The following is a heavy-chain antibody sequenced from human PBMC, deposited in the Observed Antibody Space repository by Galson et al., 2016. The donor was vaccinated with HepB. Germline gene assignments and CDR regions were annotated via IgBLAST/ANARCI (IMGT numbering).Heavy chain of an antibody. CDR2: ISGTGETT. V-gene: IGHV3-23*01. CDR1: GFIFNNYA. D-gene: IGHD3-10*01. CDR3: ARTLNIWAGGWFDP. Sequence: SLRLSCAASGFIFNNYAMSWVRQAPGKGLEWVSTISGTGETTSYADSVKGRFTISRDNSKNTLYLQMNSPRAEDTAVYYCARTLNIWAGGWFDPWGQGTLVTVSS. J-gene: IGHJ5*02.